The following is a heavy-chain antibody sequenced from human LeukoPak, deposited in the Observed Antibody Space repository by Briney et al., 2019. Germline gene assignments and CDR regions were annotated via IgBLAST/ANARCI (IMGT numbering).Heavy chain of an antibody. CDR2: ISTYNDKT. CDR1: GYTFTSYG. D-gene: IGHD3-10*01. CDR3: ARESGSGSYSAY. Sequence: GASVKVFCKASGYTFTSYGIGWVRQAPGQGLEWMGWISTYNDKTNYAQKFQGRVTMTIDTSTSTAHMELRSLRSDDTAVYYCARESGSGSYSAYWGQGTLVTVSS. J-gene: IGHJ4*02. V-gene: IGHV1-18*01.